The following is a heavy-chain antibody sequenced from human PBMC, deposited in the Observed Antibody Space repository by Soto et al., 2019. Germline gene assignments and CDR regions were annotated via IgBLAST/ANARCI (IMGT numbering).Heavy chain of an antibody. CDR2: ISGSGGST. CDR3: AKDFSVGVVVAATRGYYGMDV. V-gene: IGHV3-23*01. CDR1: GFTFISYA. Sequence: GGSLRLSCAASGFTFISYAMSWVRQAPGKGLEWVSAISGSGGSTYYADSVKGRFTISRDNSKNTLYLQMNSLRAEDTAVYYCAKDFSVGVVVAATRGYYGMDVWGQGTTVTVSS. D-gene: IGHD2-15*01. J-gene: IGHJ6*02.